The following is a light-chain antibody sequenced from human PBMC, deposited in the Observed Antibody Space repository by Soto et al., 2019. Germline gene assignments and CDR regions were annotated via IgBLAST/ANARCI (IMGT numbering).Light chain of an antibody. CDR1: SSNLGAGYD. CDR3: QAYDYSLTASV. V-gene: IGLV1-40*01. CDR2: GNR. J-gene: IGLJ3*02. Sequence: QSALTQPPSVSGAPGQRVTISCTGNSSNLGAGYDVHWYQQLPGAAPKLVIFGNRNRPSGIPERFSGSKSGTSASLAITGLQAEDEDDYYCQAYDYSLTASVFGGGTKVTVL.